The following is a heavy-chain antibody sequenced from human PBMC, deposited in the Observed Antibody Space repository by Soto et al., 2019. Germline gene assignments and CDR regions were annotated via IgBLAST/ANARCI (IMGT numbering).Heavy chain of an antibody. J-gene: IGHJ4*02. CDR1: GFSFSSYA. D-gene: IGHD3-22*01. CDR3: ARSRGSYESSGLDDY. CDR2: ISYDGSNK. V-gene: IGHV3-30-3*01. Sequence: QVQLVESGGGVVQPGRSLRLSCAASGFSFSSYAMHWVRQAPGKGLEWVAVISYDGSNKYYADSVKGRFTISRDNSKYTLYLQMNSLRAEDTAVYYCARSRGSYESSGLDDYWGQGTLVTVSS.